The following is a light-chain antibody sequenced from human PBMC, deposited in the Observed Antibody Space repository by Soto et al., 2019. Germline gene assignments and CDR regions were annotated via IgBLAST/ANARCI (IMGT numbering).Light chain of an antibody. J-gene: IGKJ1*01. CDR1: QSVSSY. V-gene: IGKV3-15*01. Sequence: EIVLTQSPGTLSLSPGERATLSCRASQSVSSYLAWYQQKPGQAPRLLIYGASNRATGVPARISGSVSGTEFTLTIASLQSEDLAVYYCQQYSSWLWTFGQGTKVDIK. CDR2: GAS. CDR3: QQYSSWLWT.